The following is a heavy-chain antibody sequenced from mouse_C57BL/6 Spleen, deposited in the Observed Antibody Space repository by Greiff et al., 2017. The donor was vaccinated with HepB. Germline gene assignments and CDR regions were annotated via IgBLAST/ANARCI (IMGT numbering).Heavy chain of an antibody. V-gene: IGHV1-22*01. CDR2: INPNNGGT. Sequence: VQLKESGPELVKPGASVKMSCKASGYTFTDYNMHWVKQSHGKSLEWIGYINPNNGGTSYNQKFKGKATLTVNKSSSTAYMELRSLTSEDSAVYYCVYDGAMDYWGQGTSVTVYS. CDR1: GYTFTDYN. J-gene: IGHJ4*01. D-gene: IGHD2-12*01. CDR3: VYDGAMDY.